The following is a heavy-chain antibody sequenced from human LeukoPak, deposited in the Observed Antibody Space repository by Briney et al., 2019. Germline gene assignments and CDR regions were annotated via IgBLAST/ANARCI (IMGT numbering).Heavy chain of an antibody. V-gene: IGHV3-53*01. J-gene: IGHJ4*02. CDR2: IYSDGST. D-gene: IGHD5-18*01. Sequence: PGGSLRLSCAASGFTFSIYSMHWVRQAPGKGLEWVSIIYSDGSTYYADSVKGRFTISRDNSKNTLYLQMNSLRAEDTAVYYCARGRAGYSYGYDYWGQGTLVTVSS. CDR1: GFTFSIYS. CDR3: ARGRAGYSYGYDY.